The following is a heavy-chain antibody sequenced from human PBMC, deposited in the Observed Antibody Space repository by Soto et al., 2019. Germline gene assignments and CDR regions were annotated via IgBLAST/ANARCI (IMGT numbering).Heavy chain of an antibody. V-gene: IGHV3-11*06. CDR3: ARESRSVERYYGSGSYYGY. CDR1: GFTFSDYY. D-gene: IGHD3-10*01. Sequence: QVQLVESGGGLVKPGASLRLSCAASGFTFSDYYMSWIRQAPGKGLEWVSYISSSSSYTNYADSVKGRFTISRDNAKNSLYLQMNSLRAEDTAVYYCARESRSVERYYGSGSYYGYWGQGTLVTVSS. CDR2: ISSSSSYT. J-gene: IGHJ4*02.